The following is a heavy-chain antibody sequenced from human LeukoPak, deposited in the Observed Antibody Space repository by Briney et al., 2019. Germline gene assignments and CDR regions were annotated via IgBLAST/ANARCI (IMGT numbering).Heavy chain of an antibody. CDR1: GFIFYDYG. CDR2: INWNGGNI. V-gene: IGHV3-9*01. CDR3: AKDWNYYDSSSALDY. J-gene: IGHJ4*02. Sequence: PGRSLTLSCTASGFIFYDYGMNWVRHAPGKGLEWVSGINWNGGNIVYADSVKGRFTISRDNAKNSLYPQMHSVRAEDTALYFCAKDWNYYDSSSALDYWGQGTLVTVSS. D-gene: IGHD3-22*01.